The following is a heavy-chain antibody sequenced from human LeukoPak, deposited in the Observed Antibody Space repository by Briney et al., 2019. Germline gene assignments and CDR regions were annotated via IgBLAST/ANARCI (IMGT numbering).Heavy chain of an antibody. J-gene: IGHJ3*02. CDR3: ARAVPAPGTPENAFDI. Sequence: GGSLGLSCAGAGFTFNNYAMHWVRQAPGEGLEWVAVISRDGTDQFYADSVKGRLTISRDNSQSTLYLYMNSLTTEDTALYYCARAVPAPGTPENAFDIRGQGTVVTVSS. CDR2: ISRDGTDQ. D-gene: IGHD6-13*01. V-gene: IGHV3-30*04. CDR1: GFTFNNYA.